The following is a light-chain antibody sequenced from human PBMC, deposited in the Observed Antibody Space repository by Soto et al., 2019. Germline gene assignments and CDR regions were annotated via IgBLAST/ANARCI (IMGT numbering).Light chain of an antibody. CDR3: QHYNSYSEA. CDR2: KTS. J-gene: IGKJ1*01. Sequence: DIQMTQSPSTLSASVGDRVTITCRASQSISNWLAWYQQKPGKAPKLLIYKTSNLESGVPSRFSGSGSGTEFYLTISSLQPDDFATYYCQHYNSYSEAFGQGTKVELK. CDR1: QSISNW. V-gene: IGKV1-5*03.